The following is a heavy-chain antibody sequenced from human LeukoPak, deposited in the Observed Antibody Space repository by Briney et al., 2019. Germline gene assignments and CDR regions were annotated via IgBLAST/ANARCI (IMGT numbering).Heavy chain of an antibody. CDR2: ISGSGGST. V-gene: IGHV3-23*01. CDR1: GFTFSSYS. J-gene: IGHJ5*02. CDR3: AKDPTYYYGSGNWFDP. D-gene: IGHD3-10*01. Sequence: GGSLRLSCAASGFTFSSYSMNWVRQAPGKGLEWVSAISGSGGSTYYADSVKGRFTISRDNSKNTLYLQMNSLRAEDTAVYYCAKDPTYYYGSGNWFDPWGQGTLVTVSS.